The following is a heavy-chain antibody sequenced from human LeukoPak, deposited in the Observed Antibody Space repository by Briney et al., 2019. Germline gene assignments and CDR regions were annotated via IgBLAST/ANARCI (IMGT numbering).Heavy chain of an antibody. CDR3: AREGYYGSGSSLDP. J-gene: IGHJ5*02. CDR1: GYTFTSYA. Sequence: ASVKVSCKASGYTFTSYAMHWVRQAPGQRLEWMGWINAGSGNTKYSQKFQGRVTITRDTSASTAYMELSSLRSEDTAVYYCAREGYYGSGSSLDPWGQGTLVTVSS. CDR2: INAGSGNT. V-gene: IGHV1-3*01. D-gene: IGHD3-10*01.